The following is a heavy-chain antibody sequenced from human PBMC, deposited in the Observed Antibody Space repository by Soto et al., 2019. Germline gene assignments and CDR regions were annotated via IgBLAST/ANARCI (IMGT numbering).Heavy chain of an antibody. V-gene: IGHV3-33*01. Sequence: QVQLVESGGGVVQPGRSLRLSCAASGFTFSSYGMHWVRQAPGKGLEWVAVIWYDGSNRYYADSVKGRFTISRDNSKNTLYLQMNSLRAEDTAVYYCARGWQGVGPQGFDPWGQGTLVTVSS. CDR3: ARGWQGVGPQGFDP. D-gene: IGHD1-26*01. J-gene: IGHJ5*02. CDR1: GFTFSSYG. CDR2: IWYDGSNR.